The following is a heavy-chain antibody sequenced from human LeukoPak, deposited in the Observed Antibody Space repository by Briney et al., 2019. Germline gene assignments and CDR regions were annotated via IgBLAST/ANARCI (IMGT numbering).Heavy chain of an antibody. J-gene: IGHJ3*02. V-gene: IGHV4-39*01. CDR1: GFTFSDYY. D-gene: IGHD3-16*01. CDR2: VHYSGTT. CDR3: ARPDQRGYAYDYSAFDI. Sequence: GSLRLSCAASGFTFSDYYMSWIRQPPGKGLEWIGSVHYSGTTDYNPSLKSRVTISVDTSKNQFSLKLNSVTAADTAVYYCARPDQRGYAYDYSAFDIWGLGTMVSVSS.